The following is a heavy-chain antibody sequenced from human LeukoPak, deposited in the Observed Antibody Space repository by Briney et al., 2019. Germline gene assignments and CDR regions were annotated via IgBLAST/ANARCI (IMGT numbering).Heavy chain of an antibody. CDR3: AKSLRDSSGYYDDFDY. CDR2: ISGSGGST. V-gene: IGHV3-23*01. Sequence: GGSLRLSCAASGFTFSSYAMSWVRQAPGKGLEWVSAISGSGGSTYYADSVKGRFTISRDNSKNTLYLQMNSLRAEDTAVYYCAKSLRDSSGYYDDFDYWGQGTLVAVSS. J-gene: IGHJ4*02. CDR1: GFTFSSYA. D-gene: IGHD3-22*01.